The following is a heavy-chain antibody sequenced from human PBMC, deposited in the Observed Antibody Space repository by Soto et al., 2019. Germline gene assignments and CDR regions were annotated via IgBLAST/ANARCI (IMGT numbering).Heavy chain of an antibody. V-gene: IGHV1-69*13. CDR1: GGTFSSYA. D-gene: IGHD6-6*01. Sequence: ASVKVSCKASGGTFSSYAISWVRQAPGQGLEWMGGIIPIFGTANYAQKFQGRVTITADESTSTAYMELSSLRSEVTAVYYCAREGPPSIALLPDAFDIWGQGTMVTVSS. CDR2: IIPIFGTA. CDR3: AREGPPSIALLPDAFDI. J-gene: IGHJ3*02.